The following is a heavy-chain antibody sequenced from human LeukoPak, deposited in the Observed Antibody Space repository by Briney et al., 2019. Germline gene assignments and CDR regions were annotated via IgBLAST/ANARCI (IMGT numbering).Heavy chain of an antibody. V-gene: IGHV3-23*01. Sequence: GGSLRLSRAASGFTFSSYAMNWVRQAPGKGLEWVSVVSGSGGSTYYADSVKGRFTISRDNSKNTLYLQMNSLRAEDTAVYYRAKDSLDSSGWVDYWGQGTPVTVSS. CDR3: AKDSLDSSGWVDY. J-gene: IGHJ4*02. CDR1: GFTFSSYA. CDR2: VSGSGGST. D-gene: IGHD6-19*01.